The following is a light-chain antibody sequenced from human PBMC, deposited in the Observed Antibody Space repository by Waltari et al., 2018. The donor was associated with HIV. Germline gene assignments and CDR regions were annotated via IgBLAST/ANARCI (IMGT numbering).Light chain of an antibody. CDR2: WAS. Sequence: DIVMTQSPDSLAVSLGERATINCKSSQSVLYSSNNKNYLAWYQQKSGQPPKLLISWASTRESGVPDRFSGSGSGTDVTLTISSLQAEDVAVYYCQQHYDSPITFGQGTRLEIK. CDR1: QSVLYSSNNKNY. J-gene: IGKJ5*01. V-gene: IGKV4-1*01. CDR3: QQHYDSPIT.